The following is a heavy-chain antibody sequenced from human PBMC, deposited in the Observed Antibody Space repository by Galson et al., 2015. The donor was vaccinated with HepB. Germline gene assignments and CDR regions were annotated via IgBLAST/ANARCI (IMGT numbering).Heavy chain of an antibody. V-gene: IGHV1-2*02. CDR3: ARGLSVVSGPSGWNGGWVDS. CDR1: GYSFSAFY. Sequence: SVKVSCKASGYSFSAFYVHWVRQAPGQGLEWMGWINPNSRGTNHAQQFQGRVTMTRDTSISTVYMELNRLKSDDTAVYYCARGLSVVSGPSGWNGGWVDSWGPGTLVTVSS. D-gene: IGHD6-19*01. J-gene: IGHJ5*01. CDR2: INPNSRGT.